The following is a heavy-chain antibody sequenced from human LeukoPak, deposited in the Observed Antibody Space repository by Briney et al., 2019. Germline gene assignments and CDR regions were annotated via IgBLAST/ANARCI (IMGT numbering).Heavy chain of an antibody. J-gene: IGHJ4*02. CDR1: GDSISTYH. CDR2: MQSTGNS. CDR3: ARDKRHSYGRYFDH. Sequence: SETLSLTCSVSGDSISTYHWNWIRKPPGKGLEWIGYMQSTGNSNYNPSLKSRVSMSVETSKNRVVLNLSSVTAADTAVYYCARDKRHSYGRYFDHWGQGLLVTVSS. D-gene: IGHD5-18*01. V-gene: IGHV4-59*01.